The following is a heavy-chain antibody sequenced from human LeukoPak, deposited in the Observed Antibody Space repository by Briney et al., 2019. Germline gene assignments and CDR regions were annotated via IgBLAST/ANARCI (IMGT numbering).Heavy chain of an antibody. V-gene: IGHV1-18*04. CDR1: GYTFTSYY. CDR3: ARVSRITLIEMEI. J-gene: IGHJ3*02. D-gene: IGHD3-22*01. CDR2: ISAYNGNT. Sequence: ASVKVSCKASGYTFTSYYMHWVRQAPGQGLEWMGWISAYNGNTNYAQKLQGRVTMTTDTSTSTAYMELRSLRSDDTAVYYCARVSRITLIEMEIWGQGTMVTVSS.